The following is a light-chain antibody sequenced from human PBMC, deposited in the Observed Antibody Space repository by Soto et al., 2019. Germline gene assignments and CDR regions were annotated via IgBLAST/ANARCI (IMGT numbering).Light chain of an antibody. CDR2: YDD. J-gene: IGLJ2*01. CDR1: SSNVGNNA. Sequence: QSVLTQPPSVSGAPRQRVTISCSGSSSNVGNNAVNWYQQLPGKAPKLLIYYDDLLPSGVSDRFSGSKSGTSASLAISGLQSEDEDDYYCAVWDDSLNGVVFGGGTKLTVL. CDR3: AVWDDSLNGVV. V-gene: IGLV1-36*01.